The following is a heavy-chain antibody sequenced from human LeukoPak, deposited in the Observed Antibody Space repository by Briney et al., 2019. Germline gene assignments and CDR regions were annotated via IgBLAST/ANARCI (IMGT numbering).Heavy chain of an antibody. V-gene: IGHV1-2*06. J-gene: IGHJ4*02. CDR1: GGTFSNYA. Sequence: ASVTVSCTASGGTFSNYAISWVRQAPGQGLEWMGRINPNSGGTNYAQKFQGRVTMTRDTSISTAYMELSRLRSDDTAVYYCARGSYSSSANFDYWGQGTLVTVSS. CDR3: ARGSYSSSANFDY. CDR2: INPNSGGT. D-gene: IGHD6-6*01.